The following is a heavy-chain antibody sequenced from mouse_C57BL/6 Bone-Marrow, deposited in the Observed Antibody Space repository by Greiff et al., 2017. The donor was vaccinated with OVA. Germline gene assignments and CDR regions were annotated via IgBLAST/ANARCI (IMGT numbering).Heavy chain of an antibody. CDR3: ARGVGYGSSYNYAMDY. CDR2: IHPNSGST. Sequence: QVQLQQPGAELVKPGASVQLSCKASGYTFTSYWMHWVKQRPGQGLEWIGMIHPNSGSTNYNEKFKSKATLTVDKSSSTAYMQLSSLTSEDSAVYYCARGVGYGSSYNYAMDYWGQGTSVTVSS. CDR1: GYTFTSYW. D-gene: IGHD1-1*01. V-gene: IGHV1-64*01. J-gene: IGHJ4*01.